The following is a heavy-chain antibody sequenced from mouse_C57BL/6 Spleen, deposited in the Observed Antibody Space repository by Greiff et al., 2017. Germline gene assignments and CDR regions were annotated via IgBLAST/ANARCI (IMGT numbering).Heavy chain of an antibody. CDR1: GYTFPDYN. V-gene: IGHV1-22*01. D-gene: IGHD2-1*01. CDR2: INPNNGGT. CDR3: AREEDGNYKSYFDY. J-gene: IGHJ2*01. Sequence: VQLQQSGPELVKPGASVKMSCKASGYTFPDYNMHWVKQSHGKSLEWIGYINPNNGGTSYNQKFKGKATLTVNKSSSTAYMELRSLTSEDSAVYYCAREEDGNYKSYFDYWGQGTTLTVSS.